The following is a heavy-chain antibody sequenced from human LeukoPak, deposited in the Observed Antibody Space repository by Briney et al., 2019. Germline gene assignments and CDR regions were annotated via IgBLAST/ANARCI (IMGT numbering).Heavy chain of an antibody. V-gene: IGHV4-31*03. D-gene: IGHD6-6*01. CDR3: ARVPSYSSSSTDYYYGMDV. CDR1: GGSISSGGYY. CDR2: IYYSGST. J-gene: IGHJ6*02. Sequence: PSQTLSLTCTVSGGSISSGGYYWSWIRQHPGKGLEWIGYIYYSGSTYYNPSLKSRVTISVDTSKNQFSLKLSSVTAADTAVYYCARVPSYSSSSTDYYYGMDVWGQGTTVTVSS.